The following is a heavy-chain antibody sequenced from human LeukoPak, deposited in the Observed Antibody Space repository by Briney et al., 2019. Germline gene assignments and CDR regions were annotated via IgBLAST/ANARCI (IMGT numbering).Heavy chain of an antibody. CDR3: ARDGGYSSSWYYRQGAFDI. Sequence: PSETLSLTCTVSGGSISSYYWSWIRQPAGKGLEWIERIYTSGSTNYNPSLKSRVTISVDKSKNQFSLKLSSVTAADTAVYYCARDGGYSSSWYYRQGAFDIWGQGTMVTVSS. CDR2: IYTSGST. CDR1: GGSISSYY. J-gene: IGHJ3*02. V-gene: IGHV4-4*07. D-gene: IGHD6-13*01.